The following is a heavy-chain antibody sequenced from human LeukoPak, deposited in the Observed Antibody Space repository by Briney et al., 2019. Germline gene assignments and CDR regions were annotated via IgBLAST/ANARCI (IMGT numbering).Heavy chain of an antibody. D-gene: IGHD6-6*01. J-gene: IGHJ6*03. Sequence: ASVNVSCKASGYTFTGYYMHWVGQAPGHRLEGMGWINPNIGGTNYAQKLQGRVTMTRDTSISTAYMELTSLRSDGTAVYYCARGDLVRGYYYMDVWGKGTTVTVSS. CDR3: ARGDLVRGYYYMDV. CDR2: INPNIGGT. CDR1: GYTFTGYY. V-gene: IGHV1-2*02.